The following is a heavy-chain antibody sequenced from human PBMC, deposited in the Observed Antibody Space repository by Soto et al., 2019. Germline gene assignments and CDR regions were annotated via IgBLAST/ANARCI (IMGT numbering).Heavy chain of an antibody. Sequence: KTSETLSLTCAVSGYSISSGYYWGWIRQPPGKGLEWIGSIYHSGSTYYNPSLKSRVTISVDTSKNQFSLELSSVTAADTAVYYCASSIAAAGTEGYNWFDPWGQGTLVTVSS. D-gene: IGHD6-13*01. J-gene: IGHJ5*02. CDR1: GYSISSGYY. V-gene: IGHV4-38-2*01. CDR2: IYHSGST. CDR3: ASSIAAAGTEGYNWFDP.